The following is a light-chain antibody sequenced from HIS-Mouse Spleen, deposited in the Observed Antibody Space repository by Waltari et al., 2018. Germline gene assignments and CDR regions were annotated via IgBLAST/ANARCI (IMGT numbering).Light chain of an antibody. J-gene: IGLJ3*02. Sequence: QSVLTQPPSASGTPGQRVTIACSGSSSNSGSTCVYWYQQLPGTAPKLLIYRNNQRPSGVPDRFAGSKSGTSASLAISGLRSEDEADYYCAAWDDSLSGPVFGGGTKLTVL. V-gene: IGLV1-47*01. CDR2: RNN. CDR3: AAWDDSLSGPV. CDR1: SSNSGSTC.